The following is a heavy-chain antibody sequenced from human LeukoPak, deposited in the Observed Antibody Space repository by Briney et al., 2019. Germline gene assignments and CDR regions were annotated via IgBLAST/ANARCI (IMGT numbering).Heavy chain of an antibody. CDR2: IYPGDSDT. Sequence: GESLKISCKGSGYSFTSYWIGWVRQMPGKGLEWIGIIYPGDSDTRYSPSFQGQVTISADKSISTAYLQWSSLKASDTAMYYCARGGSRYCSSTSCPNWFDPWGQGTLVTVSS. D-gene: IGHD2-2*01. CDR1: GYSFTSYW. V-gene: IGHV5-51*01. CDR3: ARGGSRYCSSTSCPNWFDP. J-gene: IGHJ5*02.